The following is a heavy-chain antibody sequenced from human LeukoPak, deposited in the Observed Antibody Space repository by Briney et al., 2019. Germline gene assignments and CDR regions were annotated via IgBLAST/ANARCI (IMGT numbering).Heavy chain of an antibody. CDR3: ARASRITIFGVINWFDP. J-gene: IGHJ5*02. V-gene: IGHV4-34*01. Sequence: SETLSLTCAVYGGSFSGYYWSWIRQPPGKGLEWIGEINHSGSTNYNPSPKSRVTISVDTSKNQFSLKLSSVTAADTAVYYCARASRITIFGVINWFDPWGQGTLVTVSS. D-gene: IGHD3-3*01. CDR1: GGSFSGYY. CDR2: INHSGST.